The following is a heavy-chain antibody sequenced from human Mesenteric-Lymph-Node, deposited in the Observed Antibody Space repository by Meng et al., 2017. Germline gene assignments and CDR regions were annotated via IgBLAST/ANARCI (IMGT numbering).Heavy chain of an antibody. Sequence: GESLKISCVASGFTFDDHGMSWVRQPPGKGLEWVSGINWSGSITGYADSVKGRFTISRDNKDSLFLQMNGLRAEDTAVYYCARGGRGSYYRYWGRGTLVTVSS. V-gene: IGHV3-20*04. CDR1: GFTFDDHG. J-gene: IGHJ4*02. CDR3: ARGGRGSYYRY. D-gene: IGHD1-26*01. CDR2: INWSGSIT.